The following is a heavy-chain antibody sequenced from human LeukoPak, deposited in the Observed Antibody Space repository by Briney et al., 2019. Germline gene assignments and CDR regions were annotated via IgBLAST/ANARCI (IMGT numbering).Heavy chain of an antibody. D-gene: IGHD7-27*01. J-gene: IGHJ4*02. CDR2: ISGSGGST. CDR1: GFTFSSYA. CDR3: AKRHLNWGRGFIDY. Sequence: GGSLRLSCAASGFTFSSYAMSWVRQAPGKGLEWVSAISGSGGSTYYADSVKGRFTISRDNSKNTLYLQMNSLRAEDTAVYYCAKRHLNWGRGFIDYWGQGTLVTVSS. V-gene: IGHV3-23*01.